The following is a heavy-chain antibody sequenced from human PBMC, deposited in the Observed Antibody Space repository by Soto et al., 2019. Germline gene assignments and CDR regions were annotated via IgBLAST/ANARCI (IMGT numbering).Heavy chain of an antibody. D-gene: IGHD1-26*01. J-gene: IGHJ4*02. CDR2: IYWDDSK. Sequence: QITLKESGPTLVQPTQTLTLTCTFSGFSLTTDRVGVGWIRQPPGEALEWLAVIYWDDSKTYRPSLESRLTITKDTSKIQVALTMTNMDSLDTATYYCAHAYGGRSLYWGQGTLVTVSS. CDR1: GFSLTTDRVG. CDR3: AHAYGGRSLY. V-gene: IGHV2-5*02.